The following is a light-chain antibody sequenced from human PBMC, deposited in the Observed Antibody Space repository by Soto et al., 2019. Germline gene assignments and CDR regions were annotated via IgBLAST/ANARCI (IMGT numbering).Light chain of an antibody. J-gene: IGLJ3*02. CDR1: SRYVGGYNY. V-gene: IGLV2-14*01. CDR2: EVS. Sequence: QSVLTQPASVSGSPGQSITISCTGTSRYVGGYNYVSWYQQHPGKAPKLMIYEVSNRPSGVSNRFSGSKSGNTASLTISGLQAEDEADYYCSSYTSSSTPGWVFGGGTKLTVL. CDR3: SSYTSSSTPGWV.